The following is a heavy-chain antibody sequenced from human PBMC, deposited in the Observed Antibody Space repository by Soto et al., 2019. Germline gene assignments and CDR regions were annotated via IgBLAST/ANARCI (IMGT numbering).Heavy chain of an antibody. CDR3: ARAAVPATCCAFDI. Sequence: WATLSITCTVSGDYISSYHWSWIRQPPGKGLEWVGFIYSSGNTHYNPSLKSRVTISTDTSKNQFSLKLTSVTAADAAVYYCARAAVPATCCAFDIWGQGTMVT. CDR1: GDYISSYH. J-gene: IGHJ3*02. V-gene: IGHV4-59*01. CDR2: IYSSGNT. D-gene: IGHD1-26*01.